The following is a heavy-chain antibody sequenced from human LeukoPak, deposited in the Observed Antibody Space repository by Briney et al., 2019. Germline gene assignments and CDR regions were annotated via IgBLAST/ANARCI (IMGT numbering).Heavy chain of an antibody. D-gene: IGHD4-17*01. V-gene: IGHV3-30*02. CDR2: VRYDGNNP. Sequence: GGSLRLSCAASGFTFRRSRMHWVRQAPGKGLDWVAFVRYDGNNPYYSASVKGRFTISRDNSKNTVLLQMNNLRLEDAAVYYCARGSRYGDYPYYCDFWGQGTLVTVSS. CDR1: GFTFRRSR. CDR3: ARGSRYGDYPYYCDF. J-gene: IGHJ4*02.